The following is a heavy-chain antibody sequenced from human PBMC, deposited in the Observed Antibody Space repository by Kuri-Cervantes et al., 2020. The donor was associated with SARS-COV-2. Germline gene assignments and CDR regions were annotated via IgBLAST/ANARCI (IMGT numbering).Heavy chain of an antibody. D-gene: IGHD3-3*01. CDR2: ISSSSSTI. V-gene: IGHV3-48*01. CDR3: ARDDYDFWSGLPYYMDV. CDR1: GGSISNSSYY. J-gene: IGHJ6*03. Sequence: GGSLRLSCTVSGGSISNSSYYWGWIRQPPGKGLEWVSYISSSSSTIYYADSVKGRFTISRDNAKNSLYLQMNSLRAEDTAVYYCARDDYDFWSGLPYYMDVWGKGTTVTVSS.